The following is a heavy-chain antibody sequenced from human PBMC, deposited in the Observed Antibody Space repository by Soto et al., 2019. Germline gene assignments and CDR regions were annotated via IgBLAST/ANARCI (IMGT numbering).Heavy chain of an antibody. CDR3: ARALDYFFDY. CDR1: GFVFRDFT. Sequence: EGQLVESGGALVQPGGSLRLSCAASGFVFRDFTMNWVRQAPGKGLEWISYITKGGAACYADCVKGRFPGSRHNASEALYVQLDSRRDEGTVLYYCARALDYFFDYWGRGALVP. CDR2: ITKGGAA. V-gene: IGHV3-48*02. D-gene: IGHD2-21*01. J-gene: IGHJ4*02.